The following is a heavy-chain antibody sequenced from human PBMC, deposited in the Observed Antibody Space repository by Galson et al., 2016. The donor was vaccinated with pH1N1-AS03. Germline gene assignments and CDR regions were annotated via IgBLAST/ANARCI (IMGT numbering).Heavy chain of an antibody. D-gene: IGHD1-1*01. V-gene: IGHV3-7*01. J-gene: IGHJ4*02. CDR3: ERANTGRHSDFGQ. CDR1: GFTFNTYW. CDR2: INQDGSGK. Sequence: SLRLSCAASGFTFNTYWMSWVRQAPGKGLEWVANINQDGSGKYYMDSVQGRFTISRDNATNSLYLQLKSLRAEDTGVYYCERANTGRHSDFGQWGQGTLVTVSS.